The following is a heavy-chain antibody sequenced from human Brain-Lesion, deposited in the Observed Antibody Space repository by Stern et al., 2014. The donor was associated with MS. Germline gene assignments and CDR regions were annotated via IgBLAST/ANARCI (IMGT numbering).Heavy chain of an antibody. V-gene: IGHV4-61*02. CDR3: ARGRVVPGFQYYATDV. CDR2: IFKRGST. Sequence: QVQLQQWGPGLVKPSQTLSLSCTVSGGSISSGGYYWSWIRQPAGKGLEWIGRIFKRGSTHYNPSLRSRVTISIDPSKNQFSLRLNSMTAADTAVYYCARGRVVPGFQYYATDVWGQGTTVIVSS. J-gene: IGHJ6*02. CDR1: GGSISSGGYY. D-gene: IGHD2-2*01.